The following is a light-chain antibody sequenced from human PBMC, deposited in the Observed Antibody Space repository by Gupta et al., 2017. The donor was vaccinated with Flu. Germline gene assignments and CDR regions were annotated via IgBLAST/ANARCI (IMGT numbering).Light chain of an antibody. CDR2: RVS. CDR3: MQGTRWPPYS. Sequence: DVVSSQTLLALPVTLGQPASISCRSSQSLVYSDGNTYLNWFQQRPGQSPRRLIYRVSNRDSGIPDRFSGSGSGTDFTLKISRVEAEDFGVYYCMQGTRWPPYSFGQGTKLEIK. V-gene: IGKV2-30*01. CDR1: QSLVYSDGNTY. J-gene: IGKJ2*03.